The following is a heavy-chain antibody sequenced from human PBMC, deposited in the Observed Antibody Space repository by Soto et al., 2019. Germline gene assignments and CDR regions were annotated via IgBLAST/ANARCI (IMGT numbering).Heavy chain of an antibody. CDR2: IYHSGST. CDR1: SGSISSSNW. CDR3: ARGLGNFWSGYDNWFDP. Sequence: SETLSLTCAVSSGSISSSNWWSWVRQPPGKGLEWIGEIYHSGSTNYNPSLKSRVTISVDKSKNQFSLKLSSVTAADTAVYYCARGLGNFWSGYDNWFDPWGQGTLVTVSS. V-gene: IGHV4-4*02. D-gene: IGHD3-3*01. J-gene: IGHJ5*02.